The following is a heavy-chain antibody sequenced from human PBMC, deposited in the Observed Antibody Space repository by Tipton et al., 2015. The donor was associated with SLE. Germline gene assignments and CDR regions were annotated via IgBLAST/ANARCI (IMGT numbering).Heavy chain of an antibody. J-gene: IGHJ4*02. D-gene: IGHD3-22*01. V-gene: IGHV4-34*01. Sequence: TLSLTCAVYGGSFSGYYWSWIRQPPGKGLEWIGEINHSGSTNHNPSLKSRVTISVDTSKNQFSLKLSSVTAADTAVYYCARGLTMIVVVTLDYWGQGTLVTVSS. CDR2: INHSGST. CDR3: ARGLTMIVVVTLDY. CDR1: GGSFSGYY.